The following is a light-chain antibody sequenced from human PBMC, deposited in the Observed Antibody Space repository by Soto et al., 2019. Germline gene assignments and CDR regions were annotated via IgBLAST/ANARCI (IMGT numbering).Light chain of an antibody. J-gene: IGKJ1*01. CDR3: QQYNNWPWT. CDR2: GVS. CDR1: QDIRDD. V-gene: IGKV1-17*01. Sequence: IQVTQAPSSLSASVGDRVTITCRASQDIRDDLGWYQQKPGKAPRLVIYGVSHLQSGVPSRFSGSGSGTEFTLTISSLQPDDFATYYCQQYNNWPWTFGQGTKV.